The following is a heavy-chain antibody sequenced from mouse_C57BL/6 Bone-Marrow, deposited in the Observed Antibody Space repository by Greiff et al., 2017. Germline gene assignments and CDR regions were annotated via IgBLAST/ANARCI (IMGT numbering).Heavy chain of an antibody. Sequence: QVQLQQPGAELVMPGASVKLSCTASGYTFTSYWMHWVKQRPGQGLEWIGEIDPSDSYTNYNQKFKGKSTLTVDKSSSTAYMQLSSLTSEDAAVYYWETPYDYGEDDAMDYWGQGTSGTVSS. V-gene: IGHV1-69*01. J-gene: IGHJ4*01. D-gene: IGHD2-4*01. CDR1: GYTFTSYW. CDR3: ETPYDYGEDDAMDY. CDR2: IDPSDSYT.